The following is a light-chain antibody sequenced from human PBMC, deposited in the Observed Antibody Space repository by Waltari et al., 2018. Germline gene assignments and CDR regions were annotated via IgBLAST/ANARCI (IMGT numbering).Light chain of an antibody. Sequence: QSALTQPASVSGSPGQSLTISCPGTSSDVGGYKYVPWYQQHPGKAPKLMIYDVSKRPSGVSNRFSGSKSGNTASLTISGLQAEDEADYYCSSYTSSSTLVFGGGTKLTVL. CDR3: SSYTSSSTLV. V-gene: IGLV2-14*01. CDR2: DVS. CDR1: SSDVGGYKY. J-gene: IGLJ2*01.